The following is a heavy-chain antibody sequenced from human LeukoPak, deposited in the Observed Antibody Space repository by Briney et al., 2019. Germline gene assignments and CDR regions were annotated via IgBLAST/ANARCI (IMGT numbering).Heavy chain of an antibody. CDR1: AYTFTSFG. J-gene: IGHJ4*02. Sequence: ASVKVSCKASAYTFTSFGISWVRQAPGQVLEWMGWISAYNGNTNYAQKLQGRVTMTTDTSTSPAYMELRSLRSDDTAVYYCARGRMVRGIVWPFDYWGQGTLVTVSS. CDR3: ARGRMVRGIVWPFDY. CDR2: ISAYNGNT. D-gene: IGHD3-10*01. V-gene: IGHV1-18*01.